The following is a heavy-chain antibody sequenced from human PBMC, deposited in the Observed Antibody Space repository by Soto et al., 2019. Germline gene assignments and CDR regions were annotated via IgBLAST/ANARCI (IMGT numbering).Heavy chain of an antibody. V-gene: IGHV2-5*01. J-gene: IGHJ4*02. Sequence: QITLKEPGPTLVKPTQTLTLTCTFSGFSLSTSQVGVGWIRQPPGKALEWLAHVYWNDAKYYSLSLNTRLTIPKDPSKNQVVLTMTNMDPVDTATSFCAHLNTSGYYFDSWGQGALVTFAS. CDR2: VYWNDAK. CDR1: GFSLSTSQVG. CDR3: AHLNTSGYYFDS. D-gene: IGHD3-3*01.